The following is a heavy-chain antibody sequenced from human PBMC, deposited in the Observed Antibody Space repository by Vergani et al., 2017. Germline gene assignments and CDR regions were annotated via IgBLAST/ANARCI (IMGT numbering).Heavy chain of an antibody. CDR1: GESIRSGSHY. D-gene: IGHD3-22*01. Sequence: QVKLQESGPGLLKPSQTLSLTCTVSGESIRSGSHYWSWIRQPAGKGPEWIGHIHTGGSTDLNPSFKSRVSISVDTSKSQFSLKLNSGTVADTAVYYCASALLARYYDTNGFLTLYYYGMDVWGQGTTVTVSS. CDR3: ASALLARYYDTNGFLTLYYYGMDV. J-gene: IGHJ6*02. CDR2: IHTGGST. V-gene: IGHV4-61*02.